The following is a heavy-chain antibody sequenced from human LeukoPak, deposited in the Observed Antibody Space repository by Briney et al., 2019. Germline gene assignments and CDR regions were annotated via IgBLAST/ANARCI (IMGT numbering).Heavy chain of an antibody. CDR3: ARDDDTSGHYSYFNQ. CDR1: GFTFSHYG. CDR2: IWHDGSKE. V-gene: IGHV3-33*01. Sequence: GRSLRLSCAASGFTFSHYGMNWVRQAPGKGLQWVGGIWHDGSKEYYAGSVKGRFTISRDNSKNTVDLHMNSLRVEDTAVYYRARDDDTSGHYSYFNQWGQGTLVTVSS. J-gene: IGHJ1*01. D-gene: IGHD3-22*01.